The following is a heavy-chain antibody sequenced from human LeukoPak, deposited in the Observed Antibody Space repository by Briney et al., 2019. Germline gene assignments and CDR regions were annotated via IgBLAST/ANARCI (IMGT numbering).Heavy chain of an antibody. V-gene: IGHV3-74*01. Sequence: GGSLRLSCAASGFSYSSYWMHWVRQAPGKGLVWVSRITPDGSSTNSADSVKGRFTISRDNAKNTLYLQMNTLSADDTAVYYCARSKGGAHTGDCDLWGRGTLVTVSS. J-gene: IGHJ2*01. D-gene: IGHD2-21*01. CDR1: GFSYSSYW. CDR3: ARSKGGAHTGDCDL. CDR2: ITPDGSST.